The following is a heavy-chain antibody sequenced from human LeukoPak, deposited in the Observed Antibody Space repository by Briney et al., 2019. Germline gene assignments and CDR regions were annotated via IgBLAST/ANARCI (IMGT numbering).Heavy chain of an antibody. V-gene: IGHV3-11*01. Sequence: KSGGSLRLSCAASGFTFSDYYMNWIRQAPGKGLEWVSYISTSGTTMSYADSVKGRFTISRDSAKNSLYLQTNSLRAEDTAVYYCARGTTGTTDFDYWGQGTLVTVSS. J-gene: IGHJ4*02. CDR3: ARGTTGTTDFDY. CDR2: ISTSGTTM. D-gene: IGHD1-1*01. CDR1: GFTFSDYY.